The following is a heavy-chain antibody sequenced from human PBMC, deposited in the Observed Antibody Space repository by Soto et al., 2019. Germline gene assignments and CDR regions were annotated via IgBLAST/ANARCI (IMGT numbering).Heavy chain of an antibody. Sequence: QVQLQESGPGQVRPSQTLSLTCTVSGGSVTTSSTYWSWIRHSPGKGLAWIGYVHHSGRTYYNPSLKSRVKMSVDTSKNQYHLTLTSVTDADTAVYYCARALDYYDNSGYLHYFDFLGQGTLVTVAS. D-gene: IGHD5-12*01. CDR3: ARALDYYDNSGYLHYFDF. V-gene: IGHV4-31*03. CDR2: VHHSGRT. J-gene: IGHJ4*02. CDR1: GGSVTTSSTY.